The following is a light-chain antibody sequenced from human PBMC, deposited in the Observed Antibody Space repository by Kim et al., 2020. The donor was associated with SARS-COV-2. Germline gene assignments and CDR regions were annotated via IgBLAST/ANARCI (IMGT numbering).Light chain of an antibody. CDR3: ATWGDSQNGWV. CDR2: STN. V-gene: IGLV1-44*01. CDR1: SSSLGSSP. Sequence: RATTSVSGSSSSLGSSPLHWYQQAPGPAPNPLTPSTNPRPSGDPDRFPGSKSGISASLAISGPQSADEADYYCATWGDSQNGWVFGGGTQLTVL. J-gene: IGLJ3*02.